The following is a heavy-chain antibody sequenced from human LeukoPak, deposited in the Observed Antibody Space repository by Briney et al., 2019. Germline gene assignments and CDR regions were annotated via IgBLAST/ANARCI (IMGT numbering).Heavy chain of an antibody. CDR3: ARGIAYYYNSSGYTLDY. Sequence: GSSVKVSCKASGGTFSSYAISWVRQAPGQGLEWMGRIIPILGIANYAQKFQGRVTITADKSTSTAYMELSSLRSEDTAVYYCARGIAYYYNSSGYTLDYWRQGTLVTVSS. V-gene: IGHV1-69*04. D-gene: IGHD3-22*01. J-gene: IGHJ4*02. CDR1: GGTFSSYA. CDR2: IIPILGIA.